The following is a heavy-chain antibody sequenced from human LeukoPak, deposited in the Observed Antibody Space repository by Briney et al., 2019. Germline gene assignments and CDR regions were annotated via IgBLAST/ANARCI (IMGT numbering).Heavy chain of an antibody. J-gene: IGHJ4*02. CDR2: IYSSGTT. CDR1: GGSISNYY. D-gene: IGHD1-26*01. V-gene: IGHV4-59*08. CDR3: ARHETGGTYPLKY. Sequence: SETLSLTCIVSGGSISNYYWSWFRQPPGKGLESIGYIYSSGTTNYNPSLQSRVTMLVDTSRNQFSLRLSSVTAADTAVYYCARHETGGTYPLKYWGQGTLVTVSS.